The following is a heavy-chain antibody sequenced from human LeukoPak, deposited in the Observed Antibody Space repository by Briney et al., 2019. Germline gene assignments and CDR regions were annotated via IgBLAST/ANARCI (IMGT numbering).Heavy chain of an antibody. CDR3: ARVRRYYDSSGYPSRLFDY. D-gene: IGHD3-22*01. CDR1: GGSISSYY. Sequence: SETLSLTCTVSGGSISSYYWSWIRQPPGKGLEWIGYIYYSGSTNYNPSLESRVTISVDTSKKQFSLKLTSVTAADTAVYYCARVRRYYDSSGYPSRLFDYWGQGTLVTVSS. CDR2: IYYSGST. J-gene: IGHJ4*02. V-gene: IGHV4-59*01.